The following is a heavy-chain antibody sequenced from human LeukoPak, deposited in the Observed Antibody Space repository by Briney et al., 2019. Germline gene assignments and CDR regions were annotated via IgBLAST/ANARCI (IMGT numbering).Heavy chain of an antibody. CDR2: IDWDDDK. V-gene: IGHV2-70*11. J-gene: IGHJ4*02. D-gene: IGHD6-6*01. Sequence: SGPALVKPTQTLTLTCTFSGFSLSTRGMCVSWIRQPPGKALEWLSRIDWDDDKYYSTSLKTRLTISKDTSKNQVVLTMTNMDPVDTATYYCARYSSSSMTFDYWGQGTLVTVSS. CDR3: ARYSSSSMTFDY. CDR1: GFSLSTRGMC.